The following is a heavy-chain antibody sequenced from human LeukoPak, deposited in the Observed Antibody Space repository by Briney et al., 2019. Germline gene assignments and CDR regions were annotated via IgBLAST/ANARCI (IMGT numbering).Heavy chain of an antibody. D-gene: IGHD6-13*01. V-gene: IGHV3-48*01. Sequence: PGGSLRLSCAVSGFTFSIYNMNWVRQAPGKGLEWVSYISSSSTTIYYADSVKGRFTISRDNSKNTLYLQMNSLRAEDTAVYYCAKDPWSIAAAAPLDYWGQGTLVTVSS. CDR3: AKDPWSIAAAAPLDY. J-gene: IGHJ4*02. CDR2: ISSSSTTI. CDR1: GFTFSIYN.